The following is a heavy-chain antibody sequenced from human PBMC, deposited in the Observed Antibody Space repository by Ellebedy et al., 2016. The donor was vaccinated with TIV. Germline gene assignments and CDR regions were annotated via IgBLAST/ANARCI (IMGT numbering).Heavy chain of an antibody. J-gene: IGHJ4*02. CDR3: GRDKGRGYRGRRDY. CDR2: MNPNSGGT. D-gene: IGHD6-13*01. V-gene: IGHV1-2*02. CDR1: GYTXXXYD. Sequence: AASVKVSCKASGYTXXXYDIXXVRPXXGQGLEWMGWMNPNSGGTNYAQKFQGRVTMTRDTSISTAYMELSRLRSDDTAGNYCGRDKGRGYRGRRDYWGQGTLVTVSS.